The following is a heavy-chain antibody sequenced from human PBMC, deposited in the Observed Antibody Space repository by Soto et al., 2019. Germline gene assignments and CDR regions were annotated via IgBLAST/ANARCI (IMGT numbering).Heavy chain of an antibody. CDR1: GFTFSSYG. Sequence: ESGGGVVQPGRSLRLSCAASGFTFSSYGMHWVRQAPGKGLEWVAVISYDGSNKYYVDSVKGRFTISRDNSKNTLYLQMNSLRAEDTAVYYCAKDWADTATPPYYYYYGMDVWGQGTTVTVSS. D-gene: IGHD5-18*01. CDR2: ISYDGSNK. V-gene: IGHV3-30*18. CDR3: AKDWADTATPPYYYYYGMDV. J-gene: IGHJ6*02.